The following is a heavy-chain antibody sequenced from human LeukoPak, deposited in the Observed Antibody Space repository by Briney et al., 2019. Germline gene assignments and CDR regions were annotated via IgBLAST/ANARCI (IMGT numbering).Heavy chain of an antibody. CDR1: GGSISSYY. D-gene: IGHD3-9*01. CDR2: IYYSGST. CDR3: ARHASTYDILTGKHDAFDI. Sequence: SETLSLTCTVSGGSISSYYWSWIRQPPGKGLEWIGYIYYSGSTSYNPSLKSRVTISVDTSKNQFSLKLSSVTAADTAVYYCARHASTYDILTGKHDAFDIWGQGTMVTVSS. V-gene: IGHV4-59*08. J-gene: IGHJ3*02.